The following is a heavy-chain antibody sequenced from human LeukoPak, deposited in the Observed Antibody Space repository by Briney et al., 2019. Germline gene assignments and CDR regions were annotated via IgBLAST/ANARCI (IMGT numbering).Heavy chain of an antibody. CDR1: GSTFSDYD. J-gene: IGHJ6*03. V-gene: IGHV1-8*01. CDR2: MNPTSGDT. D-gene: IGHD2-21*01. Sequence: ASVKVSCKASGSTFSDYDVNWVRQAPGQGLEWMGWMNPTSGDTGYAQKFQGRVTMTRSMSKNTAYMELSRLRSEDTAVYFCARVVMKAFYYYYMDVWGKGTTIIISS. CDR3: ARVVMKAFYYYYMDV.